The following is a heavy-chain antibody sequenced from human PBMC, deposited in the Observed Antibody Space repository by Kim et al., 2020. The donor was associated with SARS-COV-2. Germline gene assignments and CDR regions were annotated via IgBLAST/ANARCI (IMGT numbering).Heavy chain of an antibody. CDR2: IIPIFGTA. Sequence: SVKVSCKASGGTFSSYAISWVRQAPGQGLEWMGGIIPIFGTANYAQKFQGRVTITADESTSTAYMGLSSLRSEDTAVYYCARAGYCSGGSCYSSINYYYGMDVWGQGTTVTVSS. CDR1: GGTFSSYA. CDR3: ARAGYCSGGSCYSSINYYYGMDV. D-gene: IGHD2-15*01. V-gene: IGHV1-69*13. J-gene: IGHJ6*02.